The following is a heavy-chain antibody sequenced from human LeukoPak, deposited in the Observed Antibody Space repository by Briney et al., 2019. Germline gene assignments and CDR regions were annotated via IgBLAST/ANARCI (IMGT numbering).Heavy chain of an antibody. CDR2: IWYDGSNK. J-gene: IGHJ4*02. Sequence: SGGSLRLSCAASGFTFSSYGMHWVRQAPGKGLEWVAVIWYDGSNKYYADSVKGRFTISRDNSKNTLYLQMNSLRAEDTAVYYCARDPGSGEIDYYDSSGYPLDYWGQGTLVTVSS. CDR1: GFTFSSYG. D-gene: IGHD3-22*01. CDR3: ARDPGSGEIDYYDSSGYPLDY. V-gene: IGHV3-33*01.